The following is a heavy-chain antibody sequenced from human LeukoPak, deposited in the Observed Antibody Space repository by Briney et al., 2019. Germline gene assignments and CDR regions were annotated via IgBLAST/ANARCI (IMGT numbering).Heavy chain of an antibody. V-gene: IGHV4-30-2*01. CDR3: ARGPRILDNWFDP. Sequence: PSETLSLTCTVSGGSVSSGSYYWSWIRQPPGKGLEWIGYIYHSGSTYYNPSLKSRVTISVDRSKNQFSLKLSSVTAADTAVYYCARGPRILDNWFDPWGQGTLVTVSS. D-gene: IGHD2-15*01. CDR1: GGSVSSGSYY. CDR2: IYHSGST. J-gene: IGHJ5*02.